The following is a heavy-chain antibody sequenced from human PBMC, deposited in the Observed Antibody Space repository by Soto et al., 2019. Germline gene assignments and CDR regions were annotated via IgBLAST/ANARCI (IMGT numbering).Heavy chain of an antibody. J-gene: IGHJ4*02. Sequence: SETLSLTCTVSGGSISSYYWSWIRQPPGKGLEWIGYIYYSGSTNYNPSLKSRVTISVDTSKNQFSLKLSSVTAADTAVYYCARNRKGNFDYWGQGTLVP. CDR1: GGSISSYY. CDR2: IYYSGST. CDR3: ARNRKGNFDY. V-gene: IGHV4-59*01.